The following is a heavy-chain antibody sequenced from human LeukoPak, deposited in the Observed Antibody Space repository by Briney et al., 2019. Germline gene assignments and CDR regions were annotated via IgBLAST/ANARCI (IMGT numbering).Heavy chain of an antibody. CDR2: ISSSSSYI. CDR3: AREQLVPYYYYGMDV. D-gene: IGHD6-6*01. CDR1: GLTFSSYS. J-gene: IGHJ6*02. Sequence: GGSLRLSCAASGLTFSSYSMNWVRQAPGKGLEWVSSISSSSSYIYYADSVKGRFTISRDNAKNTLYLQMNSLRAEDTAVYYCAREQLVPYYYYGMDVWGQGTTVTVSS. V-gene: IGHV3-21*01.